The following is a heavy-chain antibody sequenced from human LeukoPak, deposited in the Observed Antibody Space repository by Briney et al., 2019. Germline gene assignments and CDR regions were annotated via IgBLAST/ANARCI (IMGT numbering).Heavy chain of an antibody. V-gene: IGHV3-53*01. Sequence: GGSLRLSCAASGFTVSSNYMSWVRQAPGKGLEWASVIYSDGSAYYPDSVKGRFTISRDNSKNTLYLQMNSLRADDTAVYFCAGGSLVWQFDYWGQGTLVAVSS. CDR1: GFTVSSNY. CDR3: AGGSLVWQFDY. D-gene: IGHD2-8*01. CDR2: IYSDGSA. J-gene: IGHJ4*02.